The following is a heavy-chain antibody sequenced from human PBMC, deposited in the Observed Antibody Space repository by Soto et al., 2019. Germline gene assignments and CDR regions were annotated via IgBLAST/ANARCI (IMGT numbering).Heavy chain of an antibody. CDR3: ARGTVVPAAILHYYYYYGMDV. J-gene: IGHJ6*02. V-gene: IGHV3-7*03. D-gene: IGHD2-2*01. CDR2: IKQDGSEK. Sequence: PGGSLRLSCAASGFTFSSYWMSWVRQAPGKGLEWVANIKQDGSEKYYVDSVKGRFTISRDNAKNSLYLQMNSLGAEDTAVYYCARGTVVPAAILHYYYYYGMDVWGQGTTVTVSS. CDR1: GFTFSSYW.